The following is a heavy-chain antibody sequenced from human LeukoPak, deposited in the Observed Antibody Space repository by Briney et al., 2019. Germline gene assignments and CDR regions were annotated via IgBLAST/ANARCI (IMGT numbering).Heavy chain of an antibody. Sequence: SETLSLTCAVYGGSFSGYYWSWIRQPPGKGLEWIGEINHSGCTNYNPSLKSRVTISVDTSKNQFSLKLSSVTAADTAVYYCARARRVNPYYYDSSGYYCLFDYWGQGTLVTVSS. D-gene: IGHD3-22*01. V-gene: IGHV4-34*01. J-gene: IGHJ4*02. CDR3: ARARRVNPYYYDSSGYYCLFDY. CDR2: INHSGCT. CDR1: GGSFSGYY.